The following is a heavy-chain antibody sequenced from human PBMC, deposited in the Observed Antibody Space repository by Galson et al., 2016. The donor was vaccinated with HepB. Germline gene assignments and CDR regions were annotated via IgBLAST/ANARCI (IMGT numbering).Heavy chain of an antibody. D-gene: IGHD2-2*01. CDR2: ISRSGDST. V-gene: IGHV3-23*01. Sequence: SLRLSCAASGFTFRNYGMTWVRQAPGTGLEVVSSISRSGDSTDYADSVKGRFTISRDNSKNTLSLQMNSLTADDTAIDYCVQGSTAPAVWGKGTTVTVSS. CDR3: VQGSTAPAV. CDR1: GFTFRNYG. J-gene: IGHJ6*04.